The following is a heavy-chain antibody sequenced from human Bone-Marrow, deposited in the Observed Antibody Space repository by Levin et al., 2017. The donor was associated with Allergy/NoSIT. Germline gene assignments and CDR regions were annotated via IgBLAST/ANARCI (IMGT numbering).Heavy chain of an antibody. CDR1: GFTFSNYA. CDR3: AKDGVYPQWKSYHYYYYMDV. Sequence: QSGGSLRLSCAASGFTFSNYAMSWVRQAPGKGLEWVSGINGPGDNTYYTDSVKGRFTISRDNSKNTLYLQMNSLRAEDTAVYYCAKDGVYPQWKSYHYYYYMDVWGKGTTVTVSS. J-gene: IGHJ6*03. V-gene: IGHV3-23*01. CDR2: INGPGDNT. D-gene: IGHD6-6*01.